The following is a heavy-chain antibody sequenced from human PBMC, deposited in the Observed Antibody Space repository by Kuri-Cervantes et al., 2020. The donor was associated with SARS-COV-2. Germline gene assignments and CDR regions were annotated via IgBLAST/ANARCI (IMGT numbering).Heavy chain of an antibody. V-gene: IGHV1-2*02. Sequence: ASVKVSCKASGYTFTGYYMHWARQAPGQGLEWMGWINPNSGGTNYAQKFQGRVTMTRDTSISTAYMELSRLRSDNTAVYYCAREASGYCSSNSCYGWFDPWGQGTLVTVSS. D-gene: IGHD2-2*01. CDR1: GYTFTGYY. CDR2: INPNSGGT. CDR3: AREASGYCSSNSCYGWFDP. J-gene: IGHJ5*02.